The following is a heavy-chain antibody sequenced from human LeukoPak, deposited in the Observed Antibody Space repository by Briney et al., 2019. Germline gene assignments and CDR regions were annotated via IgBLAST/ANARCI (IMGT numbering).Heavy chain of an antibody. CDR1: GGSFSGYY. V-gene: IGHV4-34*01. CDR3: ARHLRYGSGSYIFWFDP. CDR2: INHSGST. D-gene: IGHD3-10*01. Sequence: SETLSLTCAVYGGSFSGYYWSWIRQPPGKGLEWIGEINHSGSTNYNPSLKSQVTISVDTSKNQFSLMLSSVTAADTAVYYCARHLRYGSGSYIFWFDPWGQGTLVTVSS. J-gene: IGHJ5*02.